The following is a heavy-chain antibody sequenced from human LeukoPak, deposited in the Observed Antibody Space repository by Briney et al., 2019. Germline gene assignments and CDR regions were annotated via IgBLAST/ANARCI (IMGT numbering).Heavy chain of an antibody. CDR2: IKQDGSEK. CDR3: AREWQGGIAAAGTRIEGDY. Sequence: PGGPLRLSCAVSGFSVSGYWMTWVRQAPGKGLEWVANIKQDGSEKNYVDSVKGRFTISRGNAENSLFLQMNSLRVEDTAVCYCAREWQGGIAAAGTRIEGDYWGQGTLVAVSS. CDR1: GFSVSGYW. J-gene: IGHJ4*02. D-gene: IGHD6-13*01. V-gene: IGHV3-7*01.